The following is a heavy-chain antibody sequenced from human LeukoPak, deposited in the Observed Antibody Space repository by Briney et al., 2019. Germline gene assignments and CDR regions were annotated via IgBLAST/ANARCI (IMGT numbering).Heavy chain of an antibody. CDR3: ARHFHSGYLYYFDY. Sequence: SETLSLTCAVYGGSFSGYYWSWIRQPPGKGLEWIGEINHSGSTNYNPSLKSRVTISVDTSKNQFSLKLSSVTAADTAVYYCARHFHSGYLYYFDYWGQGTLVTVSS. D-gene: IGHD3-22*01. CDR2: INHSGST. CDR1: GGSFSGYY. J-gene: IGHJ4*02. V-gene: IGHV4-34*01.